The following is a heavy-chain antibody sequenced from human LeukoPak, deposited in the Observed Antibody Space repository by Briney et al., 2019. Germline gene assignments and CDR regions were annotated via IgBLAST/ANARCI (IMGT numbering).Heavy chain of an antibody. CDR1: GYTFTSYG. CDR3: ARVVSGWPEVKNNWFDP. V-gene: IGHV1-18*01. CDR2: ISAYNGNT. Sequence: ASVKVSCKASGYTFTSYGISWVRQAPGQGLEWMGWISAYNGNTNYAQKLQGRVTMTTDTSTSTAYMELRSLRSDDTAVHYCARVVSGWPEVKNNWFDPWGQGTLVTVSS. D-gene: IGHD6-19*01. J-gene: IGHJ5*02.